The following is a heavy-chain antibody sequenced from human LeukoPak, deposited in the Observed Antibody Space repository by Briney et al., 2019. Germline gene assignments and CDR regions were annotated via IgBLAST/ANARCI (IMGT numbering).Heavy chain of an antibody. J-gene: IGHJ5*02. CDR3: ARTYGSGSYYNENWFYP. Sequence: PGESLKISCKGSGYSFTSYWIGWVRQMPGKGLEWMGIIYPGDSDTRYSPAFQGQVTISADKSISTAYLQWSSLKASDTAMYYCARTYGSGSYYNENWFYPWGQGTLVTVSS. D-gene: IGHD3-10*01. CDR2: IYPGDSDT. V-gene: IGHV5-51*03. CDR1: GYSFTSYW.